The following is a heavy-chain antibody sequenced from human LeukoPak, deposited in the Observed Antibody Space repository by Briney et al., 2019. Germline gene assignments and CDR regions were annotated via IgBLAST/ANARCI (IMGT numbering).Heavy chain of an antibody. J-gene: IGHJ4*02. CDR1: GFTFSTYG. CDR3: VKIDGSGSYYPPDY. CDR2: ISFDGSNK. V-gene: IGHV3-30*18. Sequence: GGSLRLSCAASGFTFSTYGMYGVRQAPGKGREWVAVISFDGSNKYYVDSVKGRFTISRDNSKNTLYLQMNSLRTEDTAVYYCVKIDGSGSYYPPDYWGQGTLVTVSS. D-gene: IGHD3-10*01.